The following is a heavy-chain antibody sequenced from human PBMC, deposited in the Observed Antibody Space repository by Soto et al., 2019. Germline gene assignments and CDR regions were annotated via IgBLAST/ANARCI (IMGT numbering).Heavy chain of an antibody. J-gene: IGHJ3*01. D-gene: IGHD3-22*01. V-gene: IGHV3-30*03. CDR2: ISYDGSDK. CDR3: ARDQLYYNDISGRPLNAFDV. CDR1: GFPFTSYG. Sequence: PGGSLRLSCAASGFPFTSYGMHWVREGPDKGLEWVAIISYDGSDKYYADSVKGRFTISRDNSKNTLYLQMNSLRAEDTAVYYCARDQLYYNDISGRPLNAFDVWGQGTMVTV.